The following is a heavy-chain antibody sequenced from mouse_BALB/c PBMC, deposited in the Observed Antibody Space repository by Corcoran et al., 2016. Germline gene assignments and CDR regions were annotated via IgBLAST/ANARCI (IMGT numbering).Heavy chain of an antibody. CDR3: ARSIDPFDY. CDR1: GYNFTNFA. J-gene: IGHJ2*01. Sequence: QIQLVQSGPELKKPGETVKISCKASGYNFTNFAMNWVKQAPGKGLKCMGWINTDTGEPTYAEEFKGRFAFSLETSATTAYLQINNLKNDDTATYFCARSIDPFDYWGQGTTLTV. CDR2: INTDTGEP. V-gene: IGHV9-3*02.